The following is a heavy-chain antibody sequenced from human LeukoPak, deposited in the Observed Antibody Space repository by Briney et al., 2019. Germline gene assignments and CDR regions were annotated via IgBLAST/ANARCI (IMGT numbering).Heavy chain of an antibody. J-gene: IGHJ6*03. CDR1: GYTFTSYG. Sequence: VASVKVSCKASGYTFTSYGISWVRQAPGQGLEWMGWISAYNGNTNYAQKLQGRVTMTTDTSTSTAYMELRSLRSDDTAVYYCARGGDVDTAIGNYYYYYMDVWGKGTTVTVSS. CDR3: ARGGDVDTAIGNYYYYYMDV. D-gene: IGHD5-18*01. V-gene: IGHV1-18*01. CDR2: ISAYNGNT.